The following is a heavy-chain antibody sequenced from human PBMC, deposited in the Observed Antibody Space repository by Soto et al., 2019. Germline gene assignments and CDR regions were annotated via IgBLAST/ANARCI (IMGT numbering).Heavy chain of an antibody. CDR1: GGSFTSNIW. CDR2: IYRTGST. D-gene: IGHD1-7*01. J-gene: IGHJ4*02. Sequence: PSETLSLTCAVSGGSFTSNIWWTWVRQPQGQGLEWVGEIYRTGSTNYNPSLKSGVTITLDKSENQFSLKVTSLTAADTALYYSAXRDPGTSVDYWXQGTLVTVSS. V-gene: IGHV4-4*02. CDR3: AXRDPGTSVDY.